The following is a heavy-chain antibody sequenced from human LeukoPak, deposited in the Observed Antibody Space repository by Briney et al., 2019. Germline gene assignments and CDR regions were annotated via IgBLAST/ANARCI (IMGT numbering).Heavy chain of an antibody. CDR2: ISGSGGST. CDR1: GFTFNNYG. D-gene: IGHD2-15*01. Sequence: GGSLRLSCAASGFTFNNYGMHWVRQAPGKGLEWVSAISGSGGSTYYADSVKGRFTISRDNSKNTLYLQMNSLRAEDTALYYCAREGWLGYCSGGSCYDYYYYYMDVWGKGTTVTVSS. J-gene: IGHJ6*03. V-gene: IGHV3-23*01. CDR3: AREGWLGYCSGGSCYDYYYYYMDV.